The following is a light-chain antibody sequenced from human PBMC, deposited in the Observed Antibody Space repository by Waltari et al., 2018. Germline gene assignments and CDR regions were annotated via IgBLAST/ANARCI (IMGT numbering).Light chain of an antibody. Sequence: EIVMTQSPATLSVSPGERATLSCRASQSVSINLAWFQQKPGQAPRLLIYGASTRETGIPARFSGSGSGTEFTLTISSLQSEDFAVYYCQQYNNWPKTFGQGTKVEIK. CDR3: QQYNNWPKT. V-gene: IGKV3-15*01. J-gene: IGKJ1*01. CDR1: QSVSIN. CDR2: GAS.